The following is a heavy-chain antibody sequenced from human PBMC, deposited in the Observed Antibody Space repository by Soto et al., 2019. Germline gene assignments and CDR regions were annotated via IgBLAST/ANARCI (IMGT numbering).Heavy chain of an antibody. V-gene: IGHV4-34*01. J-gene: IGHJ4*02. D-gene: IGHD5-18*01. CDR2: INHSGSS. Sequence: SETLSLTCAVYGGSFSGYYWSWIRQPPGKGLEWIGEINHSGSSNYNPSLKSRVTISVDTSKNQLSLKLNSVTAADTAVYYCASQQGIVDTALVLGNFWGQGTRVTVSS. CDR1: GGSFSGYY. CDR3: ASQQGIVDTALVLGNF.